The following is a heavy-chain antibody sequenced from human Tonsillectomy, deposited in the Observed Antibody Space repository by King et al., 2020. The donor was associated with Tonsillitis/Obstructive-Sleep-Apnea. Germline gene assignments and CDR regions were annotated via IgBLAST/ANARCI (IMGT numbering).Heavy chain of an antibody. CDR1: GYTFTGYY. V-gene: IGHV1-2*04. J-gene: IGHJ5*02. D-gene: IGHD2-15*01. CDR2: INPNSGGT. CDR3: ARAEGYCSGGSCYSWSWFDP. Sequence: QLVQSGAEVKKPGASVKVSCKASGYTFTGYYMHWVRQAPGQGLEWLGWINPNSGGTNYAQKFQGWVTMTRETSISTAYMELSRLRSDDTAVYYWARAEGYCSGGSCYSWSWFDPWGQGTLVTVSS.